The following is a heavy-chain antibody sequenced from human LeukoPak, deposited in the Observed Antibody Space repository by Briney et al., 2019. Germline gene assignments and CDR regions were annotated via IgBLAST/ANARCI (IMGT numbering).Heavy chain of an antibody. CDR3: ARDAPYYYGSGSQKYCFDY. D-gene: IGHD3-10*01. V-gene: IGHV4-4*07. Sequence: SETLSLTCSVSGDSINSYYWSWIRQPAGKGLEWIGRIYTSGSTNYNPSLKSRVTMSVDTSKNQFSLKLSSVTAADTAVYYCARDAPYYYGSGSQKYCFDYWGQGTLVTVSS. CDR2: IYTSGST. CDR1: GDSINSYY. J-gene: IGHJ4*02.